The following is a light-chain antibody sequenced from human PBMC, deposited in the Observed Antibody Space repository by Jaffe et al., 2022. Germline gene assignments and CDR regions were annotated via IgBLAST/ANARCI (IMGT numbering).Light chain of an antibody. CDR1: SSNIGAGYD. V-gene: IGLV1-40*01. J-gene: IGLJ2*01. CDR2: GDN. CDR3: QSYDSSLSVHVV. Sequence: QSVLTQPPSVSGAPGQRVTISCTGSSSNIGAGYDVHWYQQLPGTAPKVLIYGDNNRPSGVPDRFSGSKSGTSASLAITGLQAEDEADYYCQSYDSSLSVHVVFGGGTKLTVL.